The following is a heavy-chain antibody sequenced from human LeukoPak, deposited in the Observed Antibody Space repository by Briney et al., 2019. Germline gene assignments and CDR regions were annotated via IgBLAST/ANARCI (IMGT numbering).Heavy chain of an antibody. V-gene: IGHV1-24*01. D-gene: IGHD2-2*01. Sequence: ASVTVSFTVSGYTLTGLSMHWVRQAPGKGLEWMGGFDPEDGETIYAQKFQGRVTMTEDTSTDTAYMELSSLRSEDTAVYYCATEGYCSSTSCYHRPYYYYYYGMDVWGQGTTVTVSS. CDR2: FDPEDGET. CDR3: ATEGYCSSTSCYHRPYYYYYYGMDV. CDR1: GYTLTGLS. J-gene: IGHJ6*02.